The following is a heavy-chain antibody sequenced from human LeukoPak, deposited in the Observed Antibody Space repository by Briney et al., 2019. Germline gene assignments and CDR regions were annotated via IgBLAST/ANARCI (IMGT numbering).Heavy chain of an antibody. CDR3: ARHTYSGSYYRWFDP. CDR2: IYPGDSDT. Sequence: GESLKISCKGSGYRFTTYWIGWVRQMPGKGLEWMGIIYPGDSDTRYSPSFQGQVTISADKSISTAYLQWSSLKASDTAMYYCARHTYSGSYYRWFDPWGQGTLVTVSS. D-gene: IGHD1-26*01. J-gene: IGHJ5*02. CDR1: GYRFTTYW. V-gene: IGHV5-51*01.